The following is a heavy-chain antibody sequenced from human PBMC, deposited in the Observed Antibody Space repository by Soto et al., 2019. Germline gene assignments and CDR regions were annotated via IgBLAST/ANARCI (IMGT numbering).Heavy chain of an antibody. Sequence: LRISCAASGFTFSNYAMSWVRQAPGKGLEWVSDISGSGSNTYYADSVKGRLTISRDNSKNTLYLQMSSLGAADTAVYYCAKEDRAVARYYLDIRCQATLVTVSS. J-gene: IGHJ4*02. CDR2: ISGSGSNT. V-gene: IGHV3-23*01. CDR1: GFTFSNYA. CDR3: AKEDRAVARYYLDI. D-gene: IGHD6-19*01.